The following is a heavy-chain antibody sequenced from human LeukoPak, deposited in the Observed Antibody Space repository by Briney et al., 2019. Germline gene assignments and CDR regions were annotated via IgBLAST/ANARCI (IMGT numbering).Heavy chain of an antibody. Sequence: QPGGSLRLSCAASGFTFSSYWMHWVRQAPGKGLVWVSRINSDGSSTSYADSVKGRFTISRDNAKNTLYLRMNSLRAEDTAVYYCAREGNYYYGMDVWGQGTTVTVSS. V-gene: IGHV3-74*01. D-gene: IGHD2/OR15-2a*01. CDR1: GFTFSSYW. CDR2: INSDGSST. J-gene: IGHJ6*02. CDR3: AREGNYYYGMDV.